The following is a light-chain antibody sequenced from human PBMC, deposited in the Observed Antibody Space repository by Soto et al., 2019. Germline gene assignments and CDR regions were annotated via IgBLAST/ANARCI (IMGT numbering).Light chain of an antibody. CDR2: AAT. CDR1: QSVSSN. J-gene: IGKJ2*01. CDR3: QQYGISPYT. Sequence: EIVMTQSPATLSVSPGERATLSCRASQSVSSNLAWYQQKPGQAPRLLMYAATTRATGIPDRFSGSGSGTDFILAISRLEPEDFAVYFCQQYGISPYTFGPGTKVDIK. V-gene: IGKV3-20*01.